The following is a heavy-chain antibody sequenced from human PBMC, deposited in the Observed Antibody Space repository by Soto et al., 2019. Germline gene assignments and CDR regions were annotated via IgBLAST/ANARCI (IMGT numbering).Heavy chain of an antibody. D-gene: IGHD4-17*01. CDR3: ARVHYGDYYYGMDV. V-gene: IGHV4-59*01. Sequence: WTWLRQPPVKGLEWIGYISYTGSANYNASLKSRLTISVDTSKNQFSLKLSSVTAADTALYYCARVHYGDYYYGMDVWGQGTTVTVSS. CDR2: ISYTGSA. J-gene: IGHJ6*02.